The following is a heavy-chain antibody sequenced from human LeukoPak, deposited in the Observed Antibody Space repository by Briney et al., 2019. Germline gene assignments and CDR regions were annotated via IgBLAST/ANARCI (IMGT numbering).Heavy chain of an antibody. D-gene: IGHD6-6*01. CDR3: ARRSNSSPHFEY. CDR2: IYHSGST. CDR1: GYSISSGYY. J-gene: IGHJ4*01. Sequence: PSETLSLTCAVSGYSISSGYYWGWIRPPPGEGLEWIASIYHSGSTYYNPPLKSRVTISLDTSKNQFSLKLSSVTAADTAVDYCARRSNSSPHFEYWGHGTLVTVSS. V-gene: IGHV4-38-2*01.